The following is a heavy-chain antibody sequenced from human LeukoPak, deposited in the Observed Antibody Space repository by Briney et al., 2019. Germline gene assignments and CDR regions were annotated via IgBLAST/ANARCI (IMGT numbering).Heavy chain of an antibody. CDR2: IYTSGST. CDR3: ARALTRKMDTAMKSGDYYGMDV. CDR1: GGSISSYY. V-gene: IGHV4-4*07. D-gene: IGHD5-18*01. Sequence: SETLSLTCTVSGGSISSYYWSWIRQPAGKGLEWIGRIYTSGSTNYNPSLKSRVTISVDTSKNQFSLKLSSVTAADTAVYYCARALTRKMDTAMKSGDYYGMDVWGQGTTVTVSS. J-gene: IGHJ6*02.